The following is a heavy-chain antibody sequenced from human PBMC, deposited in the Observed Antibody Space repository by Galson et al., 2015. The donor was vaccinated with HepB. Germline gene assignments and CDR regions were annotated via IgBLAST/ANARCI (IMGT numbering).Heavy chain of an antibody. CDR1: GYSISTYS. D-gene: IGHD2-15*01. CDR3: ATIGVVEATGVRYFHH. Sequence: SVQVSCKASGYSISTYSMTWGRQAPGQRLEWVGRINTKPGNPRYAQGFTGRFVLSLDTSVSTAYLEITSLKAEDTAVYYCATIGVVEATGVRYFHHWGQGTLVTVSS. V-gene: IGHV7-4-1*02. J-gene: IGHJ1*01. CDR2: INTKPGNP.